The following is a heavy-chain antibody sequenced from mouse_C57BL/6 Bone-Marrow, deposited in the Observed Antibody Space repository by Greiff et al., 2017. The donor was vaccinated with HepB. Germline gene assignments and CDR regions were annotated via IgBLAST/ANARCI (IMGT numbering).Heavy chain of an antibody. V-gene: IGHV5-6*01. D-gene: IGHD2-14*01. Sequence: EVQLVESGGDLVKPGGSLKLSCTASGFTFSTSGMSWVRQTPDKRLEWVATINTGGTYTYYPDSVKGRVTISKDAAKNTLFLLMSSLRSEDSAIYYCARDRFDYYFDYWGQGTTLTVSS. CDR1: GFTFSTSG. CDR3: ARDRFDYYFDY. J-gene: IGHJ2*01. CDR2: INTGGTYT.